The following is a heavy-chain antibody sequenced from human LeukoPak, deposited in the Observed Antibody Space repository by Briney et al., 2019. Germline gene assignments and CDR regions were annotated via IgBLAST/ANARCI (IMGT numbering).Heavy chain of an antibody. CDR3: ARDWKTNSFDY. CDR1: GFTFRSYG. J-gene: IGHJ4*02. V-gene: IGHV3-33*01. CDR2: IYYDGSNI. D-gene: IGHD1-1*01. Sequence: PGGSLRLSCAASGFTFRSYGMHWVRQAPGKGLEWVAFIYYDGSNIYYADYVKGRFTISRDISKNTLYLQMDNLRAEDTAIYYCARDWKTNSFDYWGQGTLVTVSS.